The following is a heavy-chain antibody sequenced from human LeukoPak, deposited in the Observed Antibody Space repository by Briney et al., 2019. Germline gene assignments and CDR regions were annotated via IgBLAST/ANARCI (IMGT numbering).Heavy chain of an antibody. J-gene: IGHJ4*02. D-gene: IGHD6-6*01. Sequence: SGGSLRLSCSASGFSFSSNSMNWVRQAPGKGLEWVSYISRSSTTIYYADSVKGRFTISRDNAKNSLYLQMNSLRDEDTPVYYCARNAYSSSLFDYWGQGTLVTVSS. CDR3: ARNAYSSSLFDY. CDR1: GFSFSSNS. V-gene: IGHV3-48*02. CDR2: ISRSSTTI.